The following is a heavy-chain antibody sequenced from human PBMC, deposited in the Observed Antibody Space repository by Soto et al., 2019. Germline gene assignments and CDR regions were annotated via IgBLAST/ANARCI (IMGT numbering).Heavy chain of an antibody. Sequence: GGSLRLSCAASGFSFTTYVMHWVRQAPGKGLEWVAVISHDGSYKYYGDAVKGRFTISRDTSKNAVYLEMNSLRPEDTAVYYCAKGLLAIVGTTLQRDAFNIWGKGTMVNVS. D-gene: IGHD1-26*01. V-gene: IGHV3-30*18. J-gene: IGHJ3*02. CDR1: GFSFTTYV. CDR3: AKGLLAIVGTTLQRDAFNI. CDR2: ISHDGSYK.